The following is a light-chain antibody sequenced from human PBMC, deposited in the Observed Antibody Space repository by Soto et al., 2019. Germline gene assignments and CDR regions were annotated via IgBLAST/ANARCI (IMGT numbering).Light chain of an antibody. CDR1: SSDVGGYNY. CDR3: SSYAGIHIV. CDR2: EVS. V-gene: IGLV2-8*01. J-gene: IGLJ1*01. Sequence: QSALTQPPSASGSPGQSVAISCTGTSSDVGGYNYVSWYQQHPGKAPKLMIYEVSTRPSGVPDRFSGSKSGNTASLTVSGLQAEDEADYYCSSYAGIHIVFGTGTKLTVL.